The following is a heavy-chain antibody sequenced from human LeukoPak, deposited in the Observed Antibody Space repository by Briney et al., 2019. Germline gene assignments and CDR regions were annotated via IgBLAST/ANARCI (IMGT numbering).Heavy chain of an antibody. Sequence: PGGSLRLSCGASGFTFTDYWMTWVRQAPEKGLEWVANIKQDGSEEYYVDSVKGRFTISRDNAKNSLFLQMNSLRVDDTAVYYCARDYGGYYGSSSKRNYHYYMDVWGKGTTVTVSS. J-gene: IGHJ6*03. CDR3: ARDYGGYYGSSSKRNYHYYMDV. CDR2: IKQDGSEE. V-gene: IGHV3-7*01. D-gene: IGHD3-10*01. CDR1: GFTFTDYW.